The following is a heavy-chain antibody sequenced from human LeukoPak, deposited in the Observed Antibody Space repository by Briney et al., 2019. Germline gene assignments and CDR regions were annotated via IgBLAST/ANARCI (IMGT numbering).Heavy chain of an antibody. J-gene: IGHJ4*02. CDR2: IRYDGSNK. V-gene: IGHV3-30*02. CDR1: GFTFSSYG. Sequence: GGSLRLSCAASGFTFSSYGMHWVRQAPGKGLEWISFIRYDGSNKYYTDSVKGRFTISRDNSQNTLYLQMNSLRTEGTALYFCAKDRTMAADGTYFDYWGQGTLVTVSS. D-gene: IGHD6-13*01. CDR3: AKDRTMAADGTYFDY.